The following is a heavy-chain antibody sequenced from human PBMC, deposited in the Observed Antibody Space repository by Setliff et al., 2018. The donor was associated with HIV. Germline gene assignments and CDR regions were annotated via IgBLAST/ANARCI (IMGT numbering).Heavy chain of an antibody. CDR1: GFSFSRHY. V-gene: IGHV1-46*01. CDR2: INPSDGIP. Sequence: ASVKVSCKASGFSFSRHYIHWVRQAPGQGLEWMGMINPSDGIPSYAQKFQGRVVVTRDTSRSTVYMELSSLRSEDTAVYFCTRAFPPMIPAAFGIWGLGTLVTVS. D-gene: IGHD3-22*01. CDR3: TRAFPPMIPAAFGI. J-gene: IGHJ3*02.